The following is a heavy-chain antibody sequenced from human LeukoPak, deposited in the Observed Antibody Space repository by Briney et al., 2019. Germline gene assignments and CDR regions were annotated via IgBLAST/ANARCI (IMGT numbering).Heavy chain of an antibody. D-gene: IGHD6-19*01. V-gene: IGHV1-8*02. CDR2: MNPNSGNT. J-gene: IGHJ4*02. CDR1: GYTFTGYY. CDR3: ARSAVAGTSDY. Sequence: ASVKVSCKASGYTFTGYYMHWVRQAPGQGLEWMGWMNPNSGNTGYAQKFQGRVTMTRNTSISTAYMELSSLRSEDTAVYYCARSAVAGTSDYWGQGTLVTVSS.